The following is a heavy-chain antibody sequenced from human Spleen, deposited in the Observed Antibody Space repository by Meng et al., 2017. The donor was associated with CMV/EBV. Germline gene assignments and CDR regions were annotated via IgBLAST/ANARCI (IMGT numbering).Heavy chain of an antibody. Sequence: SETLSLTCAVYGGSFSGYYWSWIRQPPGKGLEWIGEINHSGSTNYNPSLKSRVTISVDTSKNQFSLKLSSVTAADTAVYYCARVGSSSTGPYSSSWYFDYWGQGTLVTVSS. CDR3: ARVGSSSTGPYSSSWYFDY. CDR1: GGSFSGYY. D-gene: IGHD6-13*01. CDR2: INHSGST. V-gene: IGHV4-34*01. J-gene: IGHJ4*02.